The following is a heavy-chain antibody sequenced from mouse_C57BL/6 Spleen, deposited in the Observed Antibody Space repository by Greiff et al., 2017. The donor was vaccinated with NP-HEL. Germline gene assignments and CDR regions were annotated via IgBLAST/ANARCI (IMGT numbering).Heavy chain of an antibody. CDR1: GFTFSSYG. J-gene: IGHJ4*01. D-gene: IGHD2-4*01. V-gene: IGHV5-6*01. CDR3: ARNPYDYDDGYAMDY. CDR2: ISSGGSYT. Sequence: EVQVVESGGDLVKPGGSLKLSCAASGFTFSSYGMSWVRQTPDKRLEWVATISSGGSYTYYPDSVKGRSTISRDNAKNTLYLQMSSLKSEDTAMYYCARNPYDYDDGYAMDYWGQGTSVTVSS.